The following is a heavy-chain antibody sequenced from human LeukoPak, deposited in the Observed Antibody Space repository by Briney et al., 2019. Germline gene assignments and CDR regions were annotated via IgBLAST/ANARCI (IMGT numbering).Heavy chain of an antibody. CDR1: GYTFTSYG. Sequence: ASVKVSCKASGYTFTSYGISWVRQAPGQGLEWMGWISAYNGNTNYAQKLQGRVTMTTDTSTSTAYMELRSLRSDDTAVYYCARDGGYCSGGSCYERGYFDYWGQGTLVTVSS. J-gene: IGHJ4*02. CDR3: ARDGGYCSGGSCYERGYFDY. D-gene: IGHD2-15*01. CDR2: ISAYNGNT. V-gene: IGHV1-18*01.